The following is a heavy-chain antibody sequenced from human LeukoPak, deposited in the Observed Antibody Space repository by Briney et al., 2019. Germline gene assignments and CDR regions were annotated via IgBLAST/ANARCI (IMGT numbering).Heavy chain of an antibody. CDR2: FHYSGTT. CDR3: ARTYSSGAFDI. CDR1: GGSISSYY. J-gene: IGHJ3*02. V-gene: IGHV4-59*08. Sequence: PSETLSLTCTDSGGSISSYYWSWIRQPPGKEQEWIGYFHYSGTTNYNPSLKSRVTISVDTSKNQFSLKLRFVTAADTAVYYCARTYSSGAFDIWGQGTMVTVSS. D-gene: IGHD6-25*01.